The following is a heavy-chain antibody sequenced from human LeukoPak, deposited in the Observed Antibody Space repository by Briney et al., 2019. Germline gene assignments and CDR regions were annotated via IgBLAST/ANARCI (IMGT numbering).Heavy chain of an antibody. D-gene: IGHD2-2*01. CDR2: IIPIFGTA. Sequence: GASVKVSCKASGGTFSSYAISWVRQAPGQGLEWMGGIIPIFGTANYAQKFQGRVTITTDESTSTAYMELSSLRSEDTAVYYCARVLKVPAASAYHDAFDIWGQGTMVTVSS. V-gene: IGHV1-69*05. CDR3: ARVLKVPAASAYHDAFDI. J-gene: IGHJ3*02. CDR1: GGTFSSYA.